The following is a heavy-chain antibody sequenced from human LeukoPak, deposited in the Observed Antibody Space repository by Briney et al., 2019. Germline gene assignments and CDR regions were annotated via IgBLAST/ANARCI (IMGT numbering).Heavy chain of an antibody. V-gene: IGHV3-23*01. D-gene: IGHD1-26*01. Sequence: GGSLRLSCAASGFIFSSYVMSWVRQAPGKGLEWVSAISGSGTSTYYADSVKGRFTISRDNSKNTVYLQMNSLRAVDTAVYYCANVRDELIGALKLYFFDYWGQGTLVSVSS. J-gene: IGHJ4*02. CDR2: ISGSGTST. CDR3: ANVRDELIGALKLYFFDY. CDR1: GFIFSSYV.